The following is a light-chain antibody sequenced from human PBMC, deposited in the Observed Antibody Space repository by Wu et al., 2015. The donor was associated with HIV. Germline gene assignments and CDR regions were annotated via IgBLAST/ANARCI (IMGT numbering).Light chain of an antibody. V-gene: IGKV3-15*01. CDR2: GAS. J-gene: IGKJ4*01. Sequence: ERLMTQSPATLSVSPGEKATLFCRASQSVSTHLAWYQQKPGQAPRLLIYGASTRATGVPARFSGGGPGTEFTLTISNMQSEDFAVYYCQQYNDWPPLTFGGGTKVELK. CDR3: QQYNDWPPLT. CDR1: QSVSTH.